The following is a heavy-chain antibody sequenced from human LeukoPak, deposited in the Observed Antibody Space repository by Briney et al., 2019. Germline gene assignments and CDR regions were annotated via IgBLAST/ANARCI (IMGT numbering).Heavy chain of an antibody. J-gene: IGHJ4*02. CDR3: ARAPGYCSSASCYNNFDY. V-gene: IGHV4-59*01. CDR2: IYYSGST. Sequence: SETLSLTCTVSGGSISSYYWSWIRQPPGKGLEWIGYIYYSGSTNYNPSLKSRVTISVDTSKNQFSLKLSSVTAADTAVYYCARAPGYCSSASCYNNFDYWGQGTLVTVSS. CDR1: GGSISSYY. D-gene: IGHD2-2*02.